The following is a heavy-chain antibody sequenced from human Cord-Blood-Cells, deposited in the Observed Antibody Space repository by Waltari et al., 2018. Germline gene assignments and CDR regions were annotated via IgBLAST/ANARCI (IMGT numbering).Heavy chain of an antibody. CDR1: GFTFSSYW. CDR3: ARVPWFRELLDYWYFDL. V-gene: IGHV3-7*01. D-gene: IGHD3-10*01. J-gene: IGHJ2*01. Sequence: VQPGGSLSLSCAASGFTFSSYWMSWVRQAPGKGLEWVANIKQDGSEKYYVDSVKGRFTISRDNAKNSLYLQMNSLRAEDTAVYYCARVPWFRELLDYWYFDLWGRGTLVTVSS. CDR2: IKQDGSEK.